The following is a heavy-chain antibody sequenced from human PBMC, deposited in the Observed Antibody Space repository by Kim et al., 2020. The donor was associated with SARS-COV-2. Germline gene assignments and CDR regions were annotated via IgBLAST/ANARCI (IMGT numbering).Heavy chain of an antibody. J-gene: IGHJ4*02. CDR2: ISYDGSNK. Sequence: GGSLRLSCAASGFTFSSYGMHWVRQAPGKGLEWVAVISYDGSNKYYADSVKGRFTISRDNSKNTLYLQMNSLRAEDTAVYYCAKDPWDCGGDCYYLLSYWGQGTLVTVSS. CDR1: GFTFSSYG. CDR3: AKDPWDCGGDCYYLLSY. D-gene: IGHD2-21*02. V-gene: IGHV3-30*18.